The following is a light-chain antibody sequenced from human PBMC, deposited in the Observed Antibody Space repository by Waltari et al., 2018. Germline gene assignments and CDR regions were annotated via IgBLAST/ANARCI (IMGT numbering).Light chain of an antibody. Sequence: DIQMTQSPSSLSASVGDRVTITCRESQSISSYLNWYQQKPGKAPKLLIYAASSLQKGVPSRFSGSGSGTDFTLTISSLQPEDFATYYCQQSYSTLFTFGPGTKVDIK. CDR2: AAS. CDR1: QSISSY. V-gene: IGKV1-39*01. J-gene: IGKJ3*01. CDR3: QQSYSTLFT.